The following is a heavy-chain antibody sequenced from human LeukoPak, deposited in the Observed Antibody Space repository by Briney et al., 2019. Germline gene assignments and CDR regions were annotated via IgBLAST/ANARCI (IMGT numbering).Heavy chain of an antibody. J-gene: IGHJ4*02. V-gene: IGHV4-38-2*02. CDR3: ATMMYGSGNYYNSDY. D-gene: IGHD3-10*01. Sequence: PSETLSLTCSVSNYSISRTYHWGWIRQPPGKGLEWIGTIYHSGTTYYGPSLKSRVTISIHTSKNQFSLRLSSVTAADTAVYYCATMMYGSGNYYNSDYWGQGTLVTVSS. CDR1: NYSISRTYH. CDR2: IYHSGTT.